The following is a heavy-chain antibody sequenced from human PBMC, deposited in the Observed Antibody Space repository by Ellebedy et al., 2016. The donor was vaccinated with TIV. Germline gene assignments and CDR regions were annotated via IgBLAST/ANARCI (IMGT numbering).Heavy chain of an antibody. D-gene: IGHD4-17*01. CDR3: ARRGSYGDYAVQVNSWFDR. CDR1: GFSFRSYW. Sequence: PGGSLRLSCAASGFSFRSYWMSWVCQAPGKGLEWVANIYQDGSDKYYVDSVKGRFTISRDNANKLLFLQMNSLRVEDTAVYYCARRGSYGDYAVQVNSWFDRWGQGALVTVSS. CDR2: IYQDGSDK. J-gene: IGHJ5*02. V-gene: IGHV3-7*01.